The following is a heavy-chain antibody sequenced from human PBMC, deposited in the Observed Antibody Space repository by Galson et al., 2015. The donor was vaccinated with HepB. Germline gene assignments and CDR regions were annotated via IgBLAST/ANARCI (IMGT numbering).Heavy chain of an antibody. CDR2: ISSSSSTI. J-gene: IGHJ4*02. V-gene: IGHV3-48*01. Sequence: SLRLSCAASGFTFSSYSMNWVRLAPGKGLEWVSYISSSSSTIYYADSVKGRFTISRDNAKNSLYLQMNSLRAEDTAVYYCARDIIEVQLERSPNPPQTDYWGQGTLVTVSS. CDR1: GFTFSSYS. CDR3: ARDIIEVQLERSPNPPQTDY. D-gene: IGHD1-1*01.